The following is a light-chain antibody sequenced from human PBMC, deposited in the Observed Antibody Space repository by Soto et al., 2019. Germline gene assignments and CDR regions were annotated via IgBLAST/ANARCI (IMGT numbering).Light chain of an antibody. J-gene: IGLJ3*02. CDR3: QSYDSTNQV. CDR1: SGSIGDNF. V-gene: IGLV6-57*04. CDR2: EDN. Sequence: NFMLTQPHSVSESPGKTVTISCTRSSGSIGDNFVQWYQQRPGIAPTTVIYEDNQRPSGVPDRFSGSIDSSSNSASLTISGLKTEDEADYYCQSYDSTNQVFGGGTKLTVL.